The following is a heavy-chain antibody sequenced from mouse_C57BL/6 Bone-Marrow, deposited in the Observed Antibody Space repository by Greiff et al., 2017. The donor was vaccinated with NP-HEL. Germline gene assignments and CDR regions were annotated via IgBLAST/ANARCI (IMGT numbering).Heavy chain of an antibody. D-gene: IGHD2-13*01. CDR2: IDPENGDT. CDR1: GFNIKDDY. V-gene: IGHV14-4*01. CDR3: TPCDCGSVDY. J-gene: IGHJ4*01. Sequence: EVQLQQSGAELVRPGASVKLSCTASGFNIKDDYMHWVKQRPEQGLEWIGWIDPENGDTEYASKFQGKATITADTSSNTAYLQLSSLTSEDTAVSYCTPCDCGSVDYWGQGTTVTVSS.